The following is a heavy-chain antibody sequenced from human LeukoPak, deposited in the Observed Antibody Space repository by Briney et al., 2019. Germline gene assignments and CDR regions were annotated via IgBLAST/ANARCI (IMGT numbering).Heavy chain of an antibody. D-gene: IGHD6-19*01. CDR3: ARDSYSSGWYGFFDY. Sequence: AMHWVRXXPGKGLEWVAVISYDGNDKYYADSVKGRFTISRDNSKDTLFLQMNSLRTEDTAVYYCARDSYSSGWYGFFDYWGQGTLVTVSS. J-gene: IGHJ4*02. V-gene: IGHV3-30-3*01. CDR1: A. CDR2: ISYDGNDK.